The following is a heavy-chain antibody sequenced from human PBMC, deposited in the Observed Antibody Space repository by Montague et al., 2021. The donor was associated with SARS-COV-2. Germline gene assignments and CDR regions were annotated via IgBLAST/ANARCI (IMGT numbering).Heavy chain of an antibody. Sequence: LSLLFPFSGGSLRRYYWSWIRQPPGKGLEWIGYIYYSGSTNYNPSLKSRVTISLDTSKNQFPLKLNSVTAADTAVYYCAGGSYGPDAFDIWGRGTMVTVSS. CDR1: GGSLRRYY. CDR3: AGGSYGPDAFDI. D-gene: IGHD5-18*01. CDR2: IYYSGST. V-gene: IGHV4-59*01. J-gene: IGHJ3*02.